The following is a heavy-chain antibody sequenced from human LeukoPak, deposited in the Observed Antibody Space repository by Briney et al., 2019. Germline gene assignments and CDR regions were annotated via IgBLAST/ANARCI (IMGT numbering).Heavy chain of an antibody. Sequence: ASVKVSRKASGYIFTSYAIQWVRQAPGQRLEWMGWINAGNGNTRYSEKFQDKITITSDKSATTVYMELSSLTSEDTAVYYCARDKVLTGYRQLFDYWGQGTLVTVSS. CDR2: INAGNGNT. CDR1: GYIFTSYA. J-gene: IGHJ4*02. V-gene: IGHV1-3*01. D-gene: IGHD3-9*01. CDR3: ARDKVLTGYRQLFDY.